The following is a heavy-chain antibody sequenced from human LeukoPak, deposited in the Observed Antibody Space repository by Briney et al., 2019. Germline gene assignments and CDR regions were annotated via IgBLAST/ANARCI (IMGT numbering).Heavy chain of an antibody. V-gene: IGHV3-7*01. D-gene: IGHD3-10*01. CDR2: INQDGSEK. Sequence: PGGSLRLSCAASGFTFSDYWMGWVRQAPGKGLEWVANINQDGSEKKYVDSVKGRFTISRDNAKNSLYVQMDSLRVEDTAVYYCARDQAMARGVIDAFDMWGQGTMVTVSS. CDR3: ARDQAMARGVIDAFDM. J-gene: IGHJ3*02. CDR1: GFTFSDYW.